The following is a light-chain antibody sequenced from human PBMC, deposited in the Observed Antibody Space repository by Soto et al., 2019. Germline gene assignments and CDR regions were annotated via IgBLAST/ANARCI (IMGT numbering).Light chain of an antibody. CDR3: QQYGSLSWT. Sequence: EVVLTQSPGTLSLSPGERGTLSCRASQSVSSSYLAWYQQKPGQAPRLLIYGASSRATGIPDRFSGSGSGTDFTLTISRLEPEDFAVYFCQQYGSLSWTFGQGTKVDIK. V-gene: IGKV3-20*01. J-gene: IGKJ1*01. CDR2: GAS. CDR1: QSVSSSY.